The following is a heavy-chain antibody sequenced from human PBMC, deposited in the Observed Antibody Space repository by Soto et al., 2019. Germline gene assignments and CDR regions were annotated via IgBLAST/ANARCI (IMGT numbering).Heavy chain of an antibody. V-gene: IGHV1-2*02. J-gene: IGHJ4*02. D-gene: IGHD2-21*02. CDR2: IDLDIGDT. CDR3: ALEPTGTAGFDY. CDR1: GHTFTGHH. Sequence: QVQMVQSGAEVKKPGASVKVSCKASGHTFTGHHMHWVRQAPGQGLEWMGLIDLDIGDTKYAQKFQGRVTSTSDMCITTAYMELRGLRSDDTAVYYCALEPTGTAGFDYWGQGTLVTVSS.